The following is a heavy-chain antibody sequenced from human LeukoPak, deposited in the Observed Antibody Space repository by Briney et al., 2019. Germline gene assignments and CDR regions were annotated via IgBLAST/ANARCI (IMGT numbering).Heavy chain of an antibody. J-gene: IGHJ5*02. CDR3: ARKQTGHVATFPGWFDP. CDR2: INPNSGNT. Sequence: ASVKVSCKASGYTFTSYDINWVRQATGQGLEWMGWINPNSGNTGYAQKFQGRVTMTRNTSISTAYMELSSLRSEDTAVYYCARKQTGHVATFPGWFDPWGQGTLVTVSS. CDR1: GYTFTSYD. D-gene: IGHD5-12*01. V-gene: IGHV1-8*01.